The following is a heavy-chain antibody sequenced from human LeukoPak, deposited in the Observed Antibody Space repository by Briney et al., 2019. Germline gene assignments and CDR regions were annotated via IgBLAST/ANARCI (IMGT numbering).Heavy chain of an antibody. V-gene: IGHV3-23*01. J-gene: IGHJ4*02. CDR2: ISGSGGST. CDR3: AKRDYGDYGIDH. D-gene: IGHD4-17*01. Sequence: GGSLRLSCAASGFTFSSYALSWVRQAPGKGLEWVSAISGSGGSTYYADSVKGRFTISRDNSKNTLYLQMNSLRAEDTAVYYCAKRDYGDYGIDHWGQGTLVTVSS. CDR1: GFTFSSYA.